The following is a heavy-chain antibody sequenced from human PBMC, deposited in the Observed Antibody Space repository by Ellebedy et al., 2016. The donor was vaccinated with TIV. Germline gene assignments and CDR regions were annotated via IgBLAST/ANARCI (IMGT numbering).Heavy chain of an antibody. CDR2: ISGSGGST. CDR1: GFTFSSYA. J-gene: IGHJ6*02. V-gene: IGHV3-23*01. D-gene: IGHD3-9*01. CDR3: ARVDPYYYYGMDV. Sequence: GESLKISXAASGFTFSSYAMSWVRQAPGKGLEWVSAISGSGGSTYYADSVKGRFTISRDNAKNSLYLQMNSLRAEDTAVYYCARVDPYYYYGMDVWGQGTTVTVSS.